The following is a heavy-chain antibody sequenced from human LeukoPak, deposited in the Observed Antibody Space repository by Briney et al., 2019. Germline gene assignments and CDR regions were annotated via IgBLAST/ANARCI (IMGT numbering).Heavy chain of an antibody. CDR2: IRYDGSNK. V-gene: IGHV3-30*02. CDR1: GFTFSSYG. Sequence: GGSQRLSCAASGFTFSSYGMHWVRQAPGKGLEWVAFIRYDGSNKYYADSVKGRFTISRDNSKNTLYLQMNSLRAEDTAVYYCARRGRVGATGYTYYFDYWGQGTLVTVSS. J-gene: IGHJ4*02. CDR3: ARRGRVGATGYTYYFDY. D-gene: IGHD1-26*01.